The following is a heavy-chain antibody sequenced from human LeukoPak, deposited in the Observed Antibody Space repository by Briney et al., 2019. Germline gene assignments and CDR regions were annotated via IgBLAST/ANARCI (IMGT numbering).Heavy chain of an antibody. J-gene: IGHJ4*02. V-gene: IGHV3-13*01. D-gene: IGHD6-13*01. CDR2: IGTDGDT. CDR3: ARGPRAYKYYSSWYFDY. Sequence: GGSMLLSCAVSGFTYSSYDMHWVRPATGRGQGGVSGIGTDGDTYYAGSVKGRFNISRENAKNSFYLQMNSLRGGDTAVYYCARGPRAYKYYSSWYFDYWGQGTLVTVSS. CDR1: GFTYSSYD.